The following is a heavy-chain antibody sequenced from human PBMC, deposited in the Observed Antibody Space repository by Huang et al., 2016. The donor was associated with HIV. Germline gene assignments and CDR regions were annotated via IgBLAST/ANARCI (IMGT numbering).Heavy chain of an antibody. CDR1: GGTFSKYA. CDR3: ARGQLGSYGDYDVLY. V-gene: IGHV1-69*13. CDR2: VIPMFGTP. J-gene: IGHJ4*02. D-gene: IGHD4-17*01. Sequence: QVQLVQYGAEVKTPGSSVKVSCKASGGTFSKYAISWVRQAPGQGLEWRGGVIPMFGTPNYARKFQGRVTITADDSTSTTYVEVSSLRSEDTALYYCARGQLGSYGDYDVLYWGQGTLVTVSS.